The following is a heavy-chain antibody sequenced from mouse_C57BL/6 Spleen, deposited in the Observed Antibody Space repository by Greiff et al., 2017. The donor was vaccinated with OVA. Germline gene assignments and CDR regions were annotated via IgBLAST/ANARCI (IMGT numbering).Heavy chain of an antibody. CDR1: GFTSSDYY. CDR2: INYDGSST. CDR3: ARDCWDWYFDV. V-gene: IGHV5-16*01. D-gene: IGHD4-1*01. J-gene: IGHJ1*03. Sequence: EVMLVESEGGLVQPGSSMKLSCTASGFTSSDYYMAWVRQVPEKGLEWVANINYDGSSTYYLDSLKSRFIISRDNAKNILYLQMSSLKSEDTATYYCARDCWDWYFDVWGTGTTVTVSS.